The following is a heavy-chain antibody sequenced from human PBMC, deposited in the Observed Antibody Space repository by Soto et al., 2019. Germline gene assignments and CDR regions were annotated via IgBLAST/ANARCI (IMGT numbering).Heavy chain of an antibody. J-gene: IGHJ6*02. Sequence: ASVKVSCMASGYTVTRSGISWVRQAPGQGLEWMGWISTYNGDTNYAQTFQGRVTMTTDTSTSTVYMELRSLRSDDTAVYYCAREGVAPYYYYGMDVWVQGTPVTVS. V-gene: IGHV1-18*01. CDR1: GYTVTRSG. D-gene: IGHD5-12*01. CDR2: ISTYNGDT. CDR3: AREGVAPYYYYGMDV.